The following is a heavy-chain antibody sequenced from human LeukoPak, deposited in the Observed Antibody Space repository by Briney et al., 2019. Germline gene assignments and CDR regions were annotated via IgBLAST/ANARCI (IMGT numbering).Heavy chain of an antibody. CDR3: AKGRWALFDC. Sequence: SQTLSLTCGISGDSVSSNSAAWNWIRQSPSRGLEWLGRTYYRSKWYNDYAVSLKSRMTINADTSKNQFSLQLNSVTPEDTAVYYCAKGRWALFDCWGQGTLVIVSS. D-gene: IGHD3-10*01. J-gene: IGHJ5*01. CDR1: GDSVSSNSAA. V-gene: IGHV6-1*01. CDR2: TYYRSKWYN.